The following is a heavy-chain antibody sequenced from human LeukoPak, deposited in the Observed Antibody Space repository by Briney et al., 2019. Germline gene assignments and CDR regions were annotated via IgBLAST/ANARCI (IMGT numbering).Heavy chain of an antibody. Sequence: PGGSLRLSCAASGFTFSSYGMHWVRQAPGKGLEWVAFIRYDGGNKYYADSVKGRFTISRDNSKNTLYLQMNSLRAEDTAVYYCAKAQTVTTIDYWGQGTLVTVSS. CDR2: IRYDGGNK. CDR3: AKAQTVTTIDY. CDR1: GFTFSSYG. V-gene: IGHV3-30*02. J-gene: IGHJ4*02. D-gene: IGHD4-11*01.